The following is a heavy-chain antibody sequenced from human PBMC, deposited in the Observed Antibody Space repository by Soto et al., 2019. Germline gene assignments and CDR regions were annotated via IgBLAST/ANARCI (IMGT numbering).Heavy chain of an antibody. CDR3: VREVVFPRSEGPTYYYYYMDV. CDR2: ISSSSSTI. Sequence: GGSLRLSCAASGFTFSSYSMNWVRQAPGKGLEWVSYISSSSSTIYYADSVKGRFTISRDNAKNSLYLKMNSLRAEDTDVYYCVREVVFPRSEGPTYYYYYMDVWGKGTTVTVSS. V-gene: IGHV3-48*01. D-gene: IGHD3-16*01. CDR1: GFTFSSYS. J-gene: IGHJ6*03.